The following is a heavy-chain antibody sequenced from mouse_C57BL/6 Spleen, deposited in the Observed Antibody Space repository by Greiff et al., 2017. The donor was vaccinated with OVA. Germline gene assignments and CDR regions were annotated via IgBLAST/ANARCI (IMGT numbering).Heavy chain of an antibody. CDR1: GYAFSSYW. J-gene: IGHJ3*01. D-gene: IGHD1-1*01. CDR2: IYPGDGDT. V-gene: IGHV1-80*01. Sequence: QVQLKESGAELVKPGASVKISCKASGYAFSSYWMNWVKQRPGKGLEWIGQIYPGDGDTNYNGKFKGKATLTADKSSSTAYMQLSSLTSEDSAVYFCARGSGSSPFAYWGQGTLVTVSA. CDR3: ARGSGSSPFAY.